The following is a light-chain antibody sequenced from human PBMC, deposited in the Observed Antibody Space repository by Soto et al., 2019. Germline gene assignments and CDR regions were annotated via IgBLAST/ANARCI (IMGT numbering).Light chain of an antibody. CDR2: GAS. CDR3: QQYNNWPPA. J-gene: IGKJ1*01. CDR1: QSVSSN. V-gene: IGKV3-15*01. Sequence: EIVMTQSPATLSVSPGERATLSCRASQSVSSNLAWYQQKPGQDPRLLIYGASTRATGIQARFSGSGSGTEFTLTISSLQSEDFAVYYCQQYNNWPPAFGQGTNVEIK.